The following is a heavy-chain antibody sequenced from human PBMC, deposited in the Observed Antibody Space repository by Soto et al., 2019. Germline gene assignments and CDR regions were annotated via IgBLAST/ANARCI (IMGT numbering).Heavy chain of an antibody. J-gene: IGHJ5*02. Sequence: ASVKVSCKASGYAFTDYHIHWVRQAPGQGLEFMGWINANNGGAGSAQQFQGRVTVTRDTSITTVYMELSNLRSDDTAVYYCAREGGSETLQPSYNWFDTWGQGTLVTVSS. CDR2: INANNGGA. CDR1: GYAFTDYH. V-gene: IGHV1-2*02. D-gene: IGHD6-25*01. CDR3: AREGGSETLQPSYNWFDT.